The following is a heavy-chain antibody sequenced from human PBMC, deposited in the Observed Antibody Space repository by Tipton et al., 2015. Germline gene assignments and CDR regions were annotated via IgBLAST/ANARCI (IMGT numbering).Heavy chain of an antibody. CDR1: GGSISSYS. V-gene: IGHV4-59*01. J-gene: IGHJ5*02. CDR2: IYYSGST. D-gene: IGHD2-15*01. CDR3: ARGGNNWFDP. Sequence: GLVKPSETLSLTCTVSGGSISSYSWSWIRQPPGKGLEWIGYIYYSGSTNYNPSLKSRVTISVDTSKNQFSLKLTSVNAADTAVYYCARGGNNWFDPWGQGTLVTVSS.